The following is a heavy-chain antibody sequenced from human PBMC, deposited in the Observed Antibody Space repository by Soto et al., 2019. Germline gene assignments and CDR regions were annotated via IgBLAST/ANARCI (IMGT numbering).Heavy chain of an antibody. CDR1: GSAFSGHP. D-gene: IGHD3-10*01. CDR2: ICDYGDIT. Sequence: PAETLSLSCTASGSAFSGHPKSWARHPPQGGGQGVTGICDYGDITYIAASVKSRVTISRDNSKNTLYLQMNSLRAEDTAVYYCVRRAFGSSNNFDIWGQGTVVTVSS. V-gene: IGHV3-23*01. J-gene: IGHJ4*02. CDR3: VRRAFGSSNNFDI.